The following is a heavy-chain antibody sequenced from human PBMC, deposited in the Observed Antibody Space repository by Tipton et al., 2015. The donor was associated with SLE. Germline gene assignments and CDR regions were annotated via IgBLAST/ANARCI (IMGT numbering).Heavy chain of an antibody. D-gene: IGHD6-13*01. CDR1: GGSISSGSYY. V-gene: IGHV4-61*02. CDR2: IYTSGST. CDR3: ARDPAGYSSSWSEYFQH. J-gene: IGHJ1*01. Sequence: LRLSCTVSGGSISSGSYYWSWIRQPAGKGLEWIGRIYTSGSTNYNPSLKSRVTISVDTSKNQFSLKLSSVTAADTAVYYCARDPAGYSSSWSEYFQHWGQGTLVTVSS.